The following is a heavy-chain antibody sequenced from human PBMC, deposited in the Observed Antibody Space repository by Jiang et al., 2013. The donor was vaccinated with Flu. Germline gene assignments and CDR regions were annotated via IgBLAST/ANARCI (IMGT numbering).Heavy chain of an antibody. Sequence: SGAEVKKPGSSVKVSRKASGGIFSSYAFSWIRQAPGQGLEWMGGIIPFLDIPNYAQKFQDRVTITADKSTSTVYMELSSLRSEDTALYYCARKKDGDDSNAYYTGGWFDPWGQGTLVTVSS. V-gene: IGHV1-69*04. CDR3: ARKKDGDDSNAYYTGGWFDP. CDR2: IIPFLDIP. D-gene: IGHD3-22*01. J-gene: IGHJ5*02. CDR1: GGIFSSYA.